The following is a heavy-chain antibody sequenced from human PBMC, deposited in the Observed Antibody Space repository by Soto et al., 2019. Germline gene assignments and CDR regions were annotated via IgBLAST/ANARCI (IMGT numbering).Heavy chain of an antibody. CDR2: IHYRGST. CDR3: ARGIGYYFDS. V-gene: IGHV4-39*01. D-gene: IGHD5-12*01. J-gene: IGHJ4*02. CDR1: GASITSSSYF. Sequence: SETLSLTCTGSGASITSSSYFWGWIRQPPGKGLEWIGNIHYRGSTYYNASLKSRVTISVDTSKNQFTLRLSSVTAADSAVYSCARGIGYYFDSWGQGTLVTV.